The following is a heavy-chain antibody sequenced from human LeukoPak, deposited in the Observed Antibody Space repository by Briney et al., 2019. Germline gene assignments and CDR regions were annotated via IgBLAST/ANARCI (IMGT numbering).Heavy chain of an antibody. Sequence: PGGSLRLSCAASGFSFSRAWMSWVRQAPGKGLEWVGRIKSRSDGGTTDYAAPVKGRFTISRDDSKNTLFLQVNSLKIEDTAVYYCTTVTLRPVGLWGQGTLVTVSS. J-gene: IGHJ4*02. CDR2: IKSRSDGGTT. CDR1: GFSFSRAW. D-gene: IGHD3-10*01. V-gene: IGHV3-15*05. CDR3: TTVTLRPVGL.